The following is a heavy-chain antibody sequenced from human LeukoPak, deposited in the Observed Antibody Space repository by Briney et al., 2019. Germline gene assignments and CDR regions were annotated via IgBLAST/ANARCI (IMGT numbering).Heavy chain of an antibody. V-gene: IGHV3-7*01. Sequence: PGGSLRLSCAASGFTFSSYWMSWVRQAPGKGLEWVANIKEDGNEKYYVDSVKGRFTISRDNAKKSLYLQMNSLRAEDTAVYYCARLDHIAFRPEVGLTDYWGQGTLVTVSS. J-gene: IGHJ4*02. CDR2: IKEDGNEK. CDR1: GFTFSSYW. D-gene: IGHD6-6*01. CDR3: ARLDHIAFRPEVGLTDY.